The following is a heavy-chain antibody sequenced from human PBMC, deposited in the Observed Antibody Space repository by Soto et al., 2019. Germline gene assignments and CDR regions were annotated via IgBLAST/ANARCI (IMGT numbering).Heavy chain of an antibody. CDR1: GGSVSSGSYY. CDR3: AGHWGYSYGLQKKHYYYYGMDV. CDR2: IYYSGST. Sequence: SETLSLTCTVSGGSVSSGSYYWSWIRQPPGKGLEWIGYIYYSGSTNYNPSLKSRVTISVDTSKNQFSLKLSSVTAADTAVYYCAGHWGYSYGLQKKHYYYYGMDVWGQGTTVTVSS. V-gene: IGHV4-61*01. D-gene: IGHD5-18*01. J-gene: IGHJ6*02.